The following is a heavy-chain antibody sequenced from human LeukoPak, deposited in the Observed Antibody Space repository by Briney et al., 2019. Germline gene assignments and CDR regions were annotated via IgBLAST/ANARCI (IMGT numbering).Heavy chain of an antibody. J-gene: IGHJ4*02. CDR2: IWSDGSNK. CDR1: GFTFTNFE. Sequence: PGGSLRLSCAASGFTFTNFEMNWVRQAPGKGLEWVAVIWSDGSNKHYADSVKGRFTISRDNSKNTLYLQMNSLRGEDTSVYFCARPEVGRYYFDYWGQGTLVTVSS. V-gene: IGHV3-33*08. CDR3: ARPEVGRYYFDY.